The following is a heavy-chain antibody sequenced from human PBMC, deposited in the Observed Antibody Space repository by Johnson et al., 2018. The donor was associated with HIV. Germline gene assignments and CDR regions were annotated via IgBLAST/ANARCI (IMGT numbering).Heavy chain of an antibody. Sequence: VQLVESGGGLVQPGGSLRLSCAASGFTFSNHWMHWVRQAPGKGLVWVSRINSDGSSRNYADSVKGRFTISRDNAKNTLYLQMKSLRPEDTAVYYCAKESKWESRTPHAFDLWGQGTMVTVSS. CDR3: AKESKWESRTPHAFDL. J-gene: IGHJ3*01. V-gene: IGHV3-74*01. CDR1: GFTFSNHW. D-gene: IGHD1-26*01. CDR2: INSDGSSR.